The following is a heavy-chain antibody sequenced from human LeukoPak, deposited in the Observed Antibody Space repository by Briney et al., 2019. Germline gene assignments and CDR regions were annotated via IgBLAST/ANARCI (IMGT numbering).Heavy chain of an antibody. CDR3: ARGWLALYYYYYGMDV. Sequence: GALRLSCAASGFTFSSYWMSWVRQAPGKGLEWVANIKQDGSEKYYVDSVKGRFTISRDKAKNSLYLQMNSLRAEDTAVYYCARGWLALYYYYYGMDVWGQGTTVTVSS. D-gene: IGHD3-9*01. J-gene: IGHJ6*02. CDR2: IKQDGSEK. V-gene: IGHV3-7*01. CDR1: GFTFSSYW.